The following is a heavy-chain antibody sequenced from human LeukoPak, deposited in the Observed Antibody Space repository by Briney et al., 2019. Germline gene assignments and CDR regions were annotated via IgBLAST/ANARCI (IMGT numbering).Heavy chain of an antibody. CDR2: MKSKTEGGTT. V-gene: IGHV3-15*01. Sequence: GGSLRLSCAASGFTFSNAWMSWVRQAPGKGLEWVGRMKSKTEGGTTDYAAPVKGRFTISRDDSKNTLYLQMNSLKTEDTAVYYCTTWVSGYPDYWGQGTLVTASS. J-gene: IGHJ4*02. CDR3: TTWVSGYPDY. D-gene: IGHD3-22*01. CDR1: GFTFSNAW.